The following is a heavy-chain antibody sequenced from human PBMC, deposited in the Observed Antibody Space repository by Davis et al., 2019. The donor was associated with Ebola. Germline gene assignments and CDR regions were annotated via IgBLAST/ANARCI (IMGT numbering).Heavy chain of an antibody. D-gene: IGHD6-19*01. V-gene: IGHV3-21*04. CDR3: ARSYSSGWYPRYYGMDV. CDR2: ISSSSSYI. J-gene: IGHJ6*02. CDR1: GFIFRSYE. Sequence: GESLKISCVASGFIFRSYEMNWVRQSPGKGLEWVSSISSSSSYIYYADSVKGRFTISRDNAKNSLYLQMNSLRAEDTAVYYCARSYSSGWYPRYYGMDVWGQGTTVTVSS.